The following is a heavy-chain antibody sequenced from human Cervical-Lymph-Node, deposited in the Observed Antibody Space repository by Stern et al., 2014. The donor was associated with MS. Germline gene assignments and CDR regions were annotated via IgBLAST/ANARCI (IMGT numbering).Heavy chain of an antibody. CDR1: GFTFEDYG. CDR3: ARAFCPGGVCYSFPFSGMDV. D-gene: IGHD2-8*02. V-gene: IGHV3-20*01. CDR2: INWNGGST. Sequence: EVQLEESGGGVVRPGRSLRLSCAASGFTFEDYGMSWVRQAPGKGMEWVAAINWNGGSTVYAGSLQGRFTISRDNAKTSLYLQMNSLRAEDTALYHCARAFCPGGVCYSFPFSGMDVWGQGTTVTVSS. J-gene: IGHJ6*02.